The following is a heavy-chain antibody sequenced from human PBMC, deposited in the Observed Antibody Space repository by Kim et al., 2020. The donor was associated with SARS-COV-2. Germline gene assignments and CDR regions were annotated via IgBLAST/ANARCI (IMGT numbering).Heavy chain of an antibody. V-gene: IGHV5-51*01. CDR1: GYSFTSYW. Sequence: GESLKISCKGSGYSFTSYWIGWVRQMPGKGLEWMGIIYPGDSDTRYSPSFQGQVTISADKSISTAYLQWSSLKASDTSMYYCARGIAARPPYYYYYGMDVWGQGTTVTVSS. CDR2: IYPGDSDT. J-gene: IGHJ6*02. CDR3: ARGIAARPPYYYYYGMDV. D-gene: IGHD6-6*01.